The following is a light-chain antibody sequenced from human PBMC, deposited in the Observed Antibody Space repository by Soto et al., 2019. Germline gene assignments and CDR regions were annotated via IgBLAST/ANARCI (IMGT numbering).Light chain of an antibody. CDR2: DVR. CDR1: SSDVGAYNY. Sequence: QSALTQPASVSGSPGQSITISCTGTSSDVGAYNYVSWYQQHPDTAPKLIIYDVRYRPSGVSNRFSGSKSGNTASLTISGLQAEDEADYYCSAYTSSSTPYVFGSGTKLTVL. J-gene: IGLJ1*01. CDR3: SAYTSSSTPYV. V-gene: IGLV2-14*03.